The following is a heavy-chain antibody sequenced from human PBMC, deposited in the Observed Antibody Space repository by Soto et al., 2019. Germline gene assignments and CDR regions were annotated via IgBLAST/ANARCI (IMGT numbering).Heavy chain of an antibody. CDR3: ARGNPGAYSNSYYYYYYVMDV. CDR1: GYTFTSYG. J-gene: IGHJ6*02. Sequence: ASVKVSCKASGYTFTSYGISWVRQAPGQGLEWMGWISAYNGNTNYAQKLQGRVTMTTDTSTSTAYMELRSLRSDDTAVYYCARGNPGAYSNSYYYYYYVMDVWGQGTKVTVSS. D-gene: IGHD4-4*01. CDR2: ISAYNGNT. V-gene: IGHV1-18*01.